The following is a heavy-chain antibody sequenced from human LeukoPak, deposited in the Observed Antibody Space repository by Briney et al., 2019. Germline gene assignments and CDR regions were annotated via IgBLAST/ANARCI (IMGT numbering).Heavy chain of an antibody. V-gene: IGHV3-23*01. CDR3: ARDSMIVGWYFQH. CDR1: GFTFSSDA. D-gene: IGHD3-22*01. J-gene: IGHJ1*01. Sequence: GGSLRLSCAASGFTFSSDAMNWVRQAPGKGLEWVSGISGGGSTTFYADSVKGRFTISRGNSKNTLNLQMNSLRAEDTAVYYCARDSMIVGWYFQHWGQGTLVTVSS. CDR2: ISGGGSTT.